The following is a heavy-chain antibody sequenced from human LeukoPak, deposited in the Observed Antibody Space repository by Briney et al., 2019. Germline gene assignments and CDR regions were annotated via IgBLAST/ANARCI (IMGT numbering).Heavy chain of an antibody. CDR1: GFTFSNFG. D-gene: IGHD2/OR15-2a*01. CDR2: ISYDGSNK. Sequence: GGSLRLSCAASGFTFSNFGMHWVRQAPGKGLEWVAVISYDGSNKHYADSVKGRFTISRDNSKNTLYLQMNSLRAEDTAVYYCARDHGQFGSNNYFDYWGQGTLVTVSS. J-gene: IGHJ4*02. V-gene: IGHV3-30*03. CDR3: ARDHGQFGSNNYFDY.